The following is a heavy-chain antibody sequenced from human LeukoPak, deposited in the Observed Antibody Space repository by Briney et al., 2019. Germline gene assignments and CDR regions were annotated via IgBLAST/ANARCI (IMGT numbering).Heavy chain of an antibody. V-gene: IGHV5-51*01. Sequence: KVSCKASGYTFTSYWIGWVRQMPGKGLEWMGIIYPGDSDTRYSPSFQGQVTISADKSISTAYLQWSSLKASDTAMYYCARTAAGTGFVDYWGQGTLVTVSS. CDR2: IYPGDSDT. CDR1: GYTFTSYW. D-gene: IGHD6-13*01. CDR3: ARTAAGTGFVDY. J-gene: IGHJ4*02.